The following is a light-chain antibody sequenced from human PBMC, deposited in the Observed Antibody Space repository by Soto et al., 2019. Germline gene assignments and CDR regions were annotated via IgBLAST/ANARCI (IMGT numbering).Light chain of an antibody. Sequence: INIFQPSSNLSGSEGYTVASTVRASQTISSWLAWYQQKPGKAPKLLIYKASSLESGVPLRFSGSGSGTDFTLTISSLQPDDFATYYCQQYNSYSTFGQGTKVDIK. V-gene: IGKV1-5*03. CDR3: QQYNSYST. CDR2: KAS. J-gene: IGKJ1*01. CDR1: QTISSW.